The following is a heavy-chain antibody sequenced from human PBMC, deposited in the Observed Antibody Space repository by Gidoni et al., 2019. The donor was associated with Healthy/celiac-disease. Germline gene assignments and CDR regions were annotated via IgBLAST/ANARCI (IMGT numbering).Heavy chain of an antibody. CDR3: AKGYCSSTSCYVSLDYFDY. D-gene: IGHD2-2*01. J-gene: IGHJ4*02. CDR2: ISGSGGST. Sequence: EVQLLESGGGLVHPGGSLRLSCSASGFPFSSYSMSLVRQAPGKGLEWVSAISGSGGSTNYADSVKGRFTISRDNSKNTLYLQMNSLRAEDTAVYYCAKGYCSSTSCYVSLDYFDYWGQGTLVTVSS. V-gene: IGHV3-23*01. CDR1: GFPFSSYS.